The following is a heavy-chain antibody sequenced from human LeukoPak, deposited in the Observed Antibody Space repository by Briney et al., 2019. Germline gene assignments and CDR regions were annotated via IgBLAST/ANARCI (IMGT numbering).Heavy chain of an antibody. Sequence: PSETLSLTCTVSGGSISGYFWSWIRQPAGKGLEWIGRIHDNGDSNHNPSLKSRVTMALDTSGNQVSLKLTSVTAADTAVYYCARDPSGCGGTCPSDHWGPGTLVTVSS. V-gene: IGHV4-4*07. D-gene: IGHD2-15*01. J-gene: IGHJ4*02. CDR2: IHDNGDS. CDR3: ARDPSGCGGTCPSDH. CDR1: GGSISGYF.